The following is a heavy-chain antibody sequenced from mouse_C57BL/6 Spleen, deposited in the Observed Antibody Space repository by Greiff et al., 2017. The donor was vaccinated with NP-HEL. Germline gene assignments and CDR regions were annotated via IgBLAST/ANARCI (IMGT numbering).Heavy chain of an antibody. CDR1: GYTFTSYG. CDR3: ARDYRYWYFDV. J-gene: IGHJ1*03. Sequence: LQESGAELARPGASVKLSCKASGYTFTSYGISWVKQRTGQGLEWIGEIYPRSGNTYYNEKFKGKATLTADKSSSTAYMELRSLTSEDSAVYFCARDYRYWYFDVWGTGTTVTVSS. V-gene: IGHV1-81*01. D-gene: IGHD2-4*01. CDR2: IYPRSGNT.